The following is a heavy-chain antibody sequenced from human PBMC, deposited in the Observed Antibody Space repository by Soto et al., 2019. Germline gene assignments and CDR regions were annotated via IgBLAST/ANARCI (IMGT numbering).Heavy chain of an antibody. Sequence: SETLSLTCTVSGGSISSYYWSWIRQPPGKGLEWIGYIYYSGSTNYNPSLKSRVTISVDTSKNQFSLKLSSVTAADTAVYYCVRYYSGGSCLNWFDPWGQGTLVTVSS. J-gene: IGHJ5*02. CDR2: IYYSGST. CDR1: GGSISSYY. V-gene: IGHV4-59*01. D-gene: IGHD2-15*01. CDR3: VRYYSGGSCLNWFDP.